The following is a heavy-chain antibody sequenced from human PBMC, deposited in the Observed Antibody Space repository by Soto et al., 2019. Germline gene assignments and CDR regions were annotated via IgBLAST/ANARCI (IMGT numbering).Heavy chain of an antibody. V-gene: IGHV3-74*01. Sequence: GGSLRLSCEASGFSFSSDWMHWVRQAPGKGLVWVSRINSDGSRTTYADSVKGQFTISRDNAKNTLYLQMNSLRAEDTAAYYCAHRPSGWYLFDYWGQGTLVTVSS. J-gene: IGHJ4*02. CDR1: GFSFSSDW. CDR2: INSDGSRT. CDR3: AHRPSGWYLFDY. D-gene: IGHD6-19*01.